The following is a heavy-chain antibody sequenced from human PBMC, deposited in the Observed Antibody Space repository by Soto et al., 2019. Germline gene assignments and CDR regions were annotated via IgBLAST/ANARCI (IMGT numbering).Heavy chain of an antibody. V-gene: IGHV1-8*01. J-gene: IGHJ4*02. CDR2: MNPNNGDT. CDR1: GYTFSSFE. CDR3: ARWVSATDFDS. D-gene: IGHD2-8*01. Sequence: QVRLVQSGAEVKKPGASVKVSCKASGYTFSSFEIHWVRQAAGQGLEWMGWMNPNNGDTGHAQKFQGRVTRTRNTPISTAFMELRSLRSEDTAMFYCARWVSATDFDSWGQGTLVTVSS.